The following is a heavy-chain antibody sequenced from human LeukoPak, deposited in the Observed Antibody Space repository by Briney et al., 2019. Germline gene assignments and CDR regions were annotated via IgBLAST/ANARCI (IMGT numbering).Heavy chain of an antibody. Sequence: SVKVSCKASGGTFSSYAISWVRQAPGQGLEWMGGIIPIFGTAKYAQKFQGRVTITADESANTVYMELHSLRSEDTALYYCARDVGSESYSYGMDVWGQGTTVTVSS. CDR2: IIPIFGTA. V-gene: IGHV1-69*13. D-gene: IGHD3-10*01. J-gene: IGHJ6*02. CDR3: ARDVGSESYSYGMDV. CDR1: GGTFSSYA.